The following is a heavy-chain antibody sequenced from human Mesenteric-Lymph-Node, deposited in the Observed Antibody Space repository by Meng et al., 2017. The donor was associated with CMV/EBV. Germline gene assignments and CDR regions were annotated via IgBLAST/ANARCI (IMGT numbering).Heavy chain of an antibody. Sequence: GGSLRLSCAASGFSFSDYYMSWIRQAPGKGLEWVSSISRSDTTIDYADSVKGRFTISRDNTKNTLYLQMNSLRAEDTAVYYCVRENQYEYSSSGYGYWGQGTLVTVSS. J-gene: IGHJ4*02. D-gene: IGHD6-6*01. CDR1: GFSFSDYY. CDR2: ISRSDTTI. V-gene: IGHV3-11*04. CDR3: VRENQYEYSSSGYGY.